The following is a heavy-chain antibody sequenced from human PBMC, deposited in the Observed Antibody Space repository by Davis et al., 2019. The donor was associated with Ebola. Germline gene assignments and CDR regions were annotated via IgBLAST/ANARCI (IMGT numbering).Heavy chain of an antibody. V-gene: IGHV1-18*04. J-gene: IGHJ4*02. D-gene: IGHD1-1*01. CDR2: INPHNGNT. CDR3: ARAQFPTTSDH. CDR1: GYTFTSYG. Sequence: ASVKVSCKASGYTFTSYGITWVRQAPGQGLEWMGWINPHNGNTNYAQNVQGRVTMTKDTSTSTAYMEVGSLRSGDTAVYYCARAQFPTTSDHWGQGTLVTVSS.